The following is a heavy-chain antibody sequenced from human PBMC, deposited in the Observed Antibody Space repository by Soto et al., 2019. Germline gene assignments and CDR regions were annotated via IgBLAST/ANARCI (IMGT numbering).Heavy chain of an antibody. J-gene: IGHJ4*02. Sequence: PSETLSLTCAVSGGSISSSNWWSWVRQPPGKGLEWIGEIYHSGSTNYNPSLKSRVTISVDTSKNQFSLKLSSVTAADTAVYYCARHTGSGWSLSNFDYWGQGTLVTVSS. D-gene: IGHD6-19*01. V-gene: IGHV4-4*02. CDR1: GGSISSSNW. CDR3: ARHTGSGWSLSNFDY. CDR2: IYHSGST.